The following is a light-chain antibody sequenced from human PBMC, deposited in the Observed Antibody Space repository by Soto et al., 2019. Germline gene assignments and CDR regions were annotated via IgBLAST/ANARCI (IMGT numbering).Light chain of an antibody. Sequence: IQMTQSPSTLSASVGDRVTITCRASQSINKWVAWFQQKSGRAPKLLIYDAATLQSGVPSRFSGTGSGTDFSLTISSLQPEDFATYYCQQYNNGYTFGQGTRLDIK. CDR3: QQYNNGYT. CDR2: DAA. J-gene: IGKJ2*01. CDR1: QSINKW. V-gene: IGKV1-5*01.